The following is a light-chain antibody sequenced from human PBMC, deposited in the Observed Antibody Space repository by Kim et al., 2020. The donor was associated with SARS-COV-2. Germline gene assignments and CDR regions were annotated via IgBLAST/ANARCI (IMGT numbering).Light chain of an antibody. J-gene: IGKJ1*01. V-gene: IGKV1-27*01. CDR3: QKYNSAPWT. CDR2: AAS. Sequence: DIQMTQSPSSLSASVGDRVTITCRASQDIANSLAWYQQKPGKVPKLLIYAASTLQSGVPSRFSGSGSGTQFTLTIGSLQTEDVATYYCQKYNSAPWTFGPGTNVEIK. CDR1: QDIANS.